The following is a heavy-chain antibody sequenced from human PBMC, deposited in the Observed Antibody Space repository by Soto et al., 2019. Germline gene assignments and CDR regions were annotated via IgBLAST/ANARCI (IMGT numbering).Heavy chain of an antibody. CDR3: ARGLGMEQWLAPPFDY. CDR2: INHSGST. J-gene: IGHJ4*02. Sequence: PSETLSLTCAVYGGSFSGYYWSWIRQPPGKGLEWIGEINHSGSTNYNPSLKSRVTISVDTSKNQFSLKLSSVTAADTAVYYCARGLGMEQWLAPPFDYWGQGTLVTVSS. V-gene: IGHV4-34*01. CDR1: GGSFSGYY. D-gene: IGHD6-19*01.